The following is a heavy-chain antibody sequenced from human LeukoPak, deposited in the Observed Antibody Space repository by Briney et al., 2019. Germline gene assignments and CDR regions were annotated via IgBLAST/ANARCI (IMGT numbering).Heavy chain of an antibody. V-gene: IGHV3-7*04. Sequence: GGSLRLSCVASGFNFENYYMSWVRQAPGKGLEWVADIRHDGSEQYNVDSVKGRFTISRDIAKNSLFLQMNSLTAEDTAVYYCARDGSGSDFSLDYWGRGTLVTVSS. CDR2: IRHDGSEQ. CDR1: GFNFENYY. D-gene: IGHD3-10*01. CDR3: ARDGSGSDFSLDY. J-gene: IGHJ4*02.